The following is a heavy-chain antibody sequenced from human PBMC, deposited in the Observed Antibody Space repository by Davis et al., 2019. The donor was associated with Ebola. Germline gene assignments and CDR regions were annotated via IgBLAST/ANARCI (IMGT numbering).Heavy chain of an antibody. D-gene: IGHD5-18*01. CDR3: ARIGDTAMGYYYYYGMDV. Sequence: GESLKISCAASGFTFSSYWMHWVRQAPGKGLVWVSRINSDGSSTSYADSVKGRFTISRDNAKNTLYLQMNSLRAEDTAVYYCARIGDTAMGYYYYYGMDVWGQGTTVTVSS. J-gene: IGHJ6*02. CDR1: GFTFSSYW. V-gene: IGHV3-74*01. CDR2: INSDGSST.